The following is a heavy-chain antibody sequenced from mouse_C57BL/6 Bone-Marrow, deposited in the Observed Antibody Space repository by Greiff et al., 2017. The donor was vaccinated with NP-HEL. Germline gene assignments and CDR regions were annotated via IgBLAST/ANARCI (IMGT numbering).Heavy chain of an antibody. V-gene: IGHV7-4*01. CDR2: IRNKANGYTT. Sequence: EVKVVESGGGLVQPGASLRLSCAASGFTFTDYYMSWVRQPPGKAHEWLALIRNKANGYTTDYTASVKGRFTISRDNSQNILYLQMNTLRAEDSATYYCVKSPNDYGSYYAMDYWGQGTSVTVSS. D-gene: IGHD1-1*01. CDR1: GFTFTDYY. J-gene: IGHJ4*01. CDR3: VKSPNDYGSYYAMDY.